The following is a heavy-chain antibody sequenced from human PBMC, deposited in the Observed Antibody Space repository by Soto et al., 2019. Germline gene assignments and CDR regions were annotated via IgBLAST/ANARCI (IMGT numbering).Heavy chain of an antibody. CDR1: GGSISSSSYY. CDR2: IYYSGST. D-gene: IGHD6-13*01. CDR3: ASDYRSSCYVCY. J-gene: IGHJ4*02. Sequence: SETLSLSCTVSGGSISSSSYYWGWIRQPPGKGLEWIGSIYYSGSTYYNPSLKSRATISVDTSKNQFSLKLSSVTAADTAVYYCASDYRSSCYVCYWGQGTLVPVSS. V-gene: IGHV4-39*01.